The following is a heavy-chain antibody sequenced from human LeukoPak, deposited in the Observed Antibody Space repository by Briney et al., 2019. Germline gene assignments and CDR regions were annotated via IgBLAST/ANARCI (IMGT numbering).Heavy chain of an antibody. CDR2: INPNSGGT. Sequence: GASVKVSCKASGYTFTSYYMHWVRQAPGQGLEWMGWINPNSGGTNYAQKFQGRVTMTRDTSISTAYMELSRLRSDDTAVYYCARFRRYGSGSWIDYWGQGTLVTVSS. D-gene: IGHD3-10*01. V-gene: IGHV1-2*02. CDR1: GYTFTSYY. CDR3: ARFRRYGSGSWIDY. J-gene: IGHJ4*02.